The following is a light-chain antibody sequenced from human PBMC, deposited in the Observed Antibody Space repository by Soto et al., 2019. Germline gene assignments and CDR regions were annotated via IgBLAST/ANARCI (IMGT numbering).Light chain of an antibody. CDR2: AAS. J-gene: IGKJ5*01. V-gene: IGKV1-6*01. Sequence: IQMTQSPASLSASVGDRVTITCRASQSIGNYLNWYQQKPGKAPKLLIYAASSLQSGVPSRFSGSGSGTDFTLTISSLQPEDFATYYCLQDYNYPITSGQGTRQEI. CDR3: LQDYNYPIT. CDR1: QSIGNY.